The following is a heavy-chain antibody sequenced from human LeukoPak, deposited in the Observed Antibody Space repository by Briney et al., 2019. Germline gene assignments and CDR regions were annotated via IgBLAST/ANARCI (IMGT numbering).Heavy chain of an antibody. V-gene: IGHV1-69*06. J-gene: IGHJ6*03. CDR3: ARGSLVGANYYYYYMDV. Sequence: SVKVSCKASGITFSSYAISWVRQAPGQGLEWMGGIIPIFGTANYAQKFQGRVTITADKSTSTAYMELSSLRSDDTAVYYCARGSLVGANYYYYYMDVWGKGTTVTISS. CDR1: GITFSSYA. CDR2: IIPIFGTA. D-gene: IGHD1-26*01.